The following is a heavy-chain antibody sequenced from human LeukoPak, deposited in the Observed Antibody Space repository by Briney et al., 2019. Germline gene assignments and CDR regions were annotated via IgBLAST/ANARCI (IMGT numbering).Heavy chain of an antibody. CDR1: GYTSSSNH. CDR2: INPSGGSA. V-gene: IGHV1-46*01. D-gene: IGHD3-10*01. J-gene: IGHJ2*01. CDR3: AKVSRLELLWYFDL. Sequence: SVKVSCKASGYTSSSNHIHWVRQAPGQGLEWMGIINPSGGSATHAQKFQGRVTMTSDTSTSTVYMELSSLRSEDTAVYYCAKVSRLELLWYFDLWGRGTLVTVSS.